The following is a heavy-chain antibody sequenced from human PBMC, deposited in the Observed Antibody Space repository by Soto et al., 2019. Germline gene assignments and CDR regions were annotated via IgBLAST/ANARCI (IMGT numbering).Heavy chain of an antibody. J-gene: IGHJ6*02. CDR1: GYTFTSYG. D-gene: IGHD3-9*01. CDR3: ARKNEDILTGYYQYYYGMDV. V-gene: IGHV1-18*01. Sequence: ASVKVSCTASGYTFTSYGISWVRQAPGQGLEWMGWISAYNGNTNYAQKLQDRVTMTTDTSTSTAYMELRSLRSDDTAVYYCARKNEDILTGYYQYYYGMDVWGQGTTVTVSS. CDR2: ISAYNGNT.